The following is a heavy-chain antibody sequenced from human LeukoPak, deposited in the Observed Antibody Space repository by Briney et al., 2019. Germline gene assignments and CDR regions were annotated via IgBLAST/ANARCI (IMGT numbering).Heavy chain of an antibody. J-gene: IGHJ6*02. CDR1: GFTFSTYA. CDR2: ISGSGGST. Sequence: PGGSLRLSCAASGFTFSTYAMSWVRQAPGKGLEWVSLISGSGGSTYYADSVKGRFTISRDSSKNTLYLQMNSLRAEDTAVYYCAKLNDNYYYYGMDVWGQGTTVTVSS. CDR3: AKLNDNYYYYGMDV. D-gene: IGHD1-1*01. V-gene: IGHV3-23*01.